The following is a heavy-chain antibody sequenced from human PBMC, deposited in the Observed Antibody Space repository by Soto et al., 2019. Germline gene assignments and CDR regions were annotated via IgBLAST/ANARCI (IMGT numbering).Heavy chain of an antibody. D-gene: IGHD3-9*01. Sequence: ASVKVSCKASGGTFSSYAISWVRQAPGQGLEWMGGIIPIFGTANYAQKFQGRVTITADESTSTAYMELSSLRSEDTAVYYCARDQSPYRDILTFYGMDVWGQGSTVTVSS. CDR3: ARDQSPYRDILTFYGMDV. V-gene: IGHV1-69*13. CDR2: IIPIFGTA. J-gene: IGHJ6*02. CDR1: GGTFSSYA.